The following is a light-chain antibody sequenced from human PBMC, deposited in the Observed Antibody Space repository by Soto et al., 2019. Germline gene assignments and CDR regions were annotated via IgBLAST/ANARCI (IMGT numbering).Light chain of an antibody. J-gene: IGLJ3*02. CDR3: SSYTSSSTLV. CDR2: DVS. V-gene: IGLV2-14*01. CDR1: SSDVGGYNY. Sequence: QSVLTQPASVSGSPGPSITISCTGTSSDVGGYNYVSWYQQHPGKTPQLMIYDVSNRPSGVSNRFSGSKSGNTASLTISGLQAEDEADYYCSSYTSSSTLVFGGGTKLTVL.